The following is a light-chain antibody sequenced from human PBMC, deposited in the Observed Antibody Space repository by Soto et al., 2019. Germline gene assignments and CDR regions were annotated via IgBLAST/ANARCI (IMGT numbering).Light chain of an antibody. J-gene: IGLJ2*01. V-gene: IGLV1-40*01. CDR3: SSYAGNNIFVI. Sequence: QSLLTQPPSVSGAPGQRVTISCTGSSSNIGAGYDVHWYQQRPGTAPRLLISDDINRPSGVPDRFSGSKSGTSASLAITGLQADDEADYYCSSYAGNNIFVIFGGGTKVTVL. CDR1: SSNIGAGYD. CDR2: DDI.